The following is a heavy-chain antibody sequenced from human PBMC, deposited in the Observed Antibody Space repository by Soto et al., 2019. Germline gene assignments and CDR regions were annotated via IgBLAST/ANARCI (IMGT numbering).Heavy chain of an antibody. D-gene: IGHD6-19*01. J-gene: IGHJ4*02. CDR2: ISGSGGST. CDR3: ATPWDAVARISRYRSDY. V-gene: IGHV3-23*01. CDR1: GFTFSSYA. Sequence: PGGSLRLSCAASGFTFSSYAMSWVRQAPGKGLEWVSAISGSGGSTYYADSVKGRFTISRDNSKNTLYLQMNSLRAEDTAVYYFATPWDAVARISRYRSDYWGQGTLVTVSS.